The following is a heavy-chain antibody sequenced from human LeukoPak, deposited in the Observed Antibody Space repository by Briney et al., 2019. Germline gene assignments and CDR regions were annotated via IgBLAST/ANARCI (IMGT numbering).Heavy chain of an antibody. CDR1: GFTFSSSA. J-gene: IGHJ4*02. D-gene: IGHD2-2*01. V-gene: IGHV3-23*01. Sequence: GGSLRLSCAASGFTFSSSAMSWVRQAPGKGLEWVSAISGSGSNTYYADSVKGRLTISRDNSKNTLYLQMSSLGAEDTAVYYCVKEASRAYFDYWGQGTLVTVSS. CDR3: VKEASRAYFDY. CDR2: ISGSGSNT.